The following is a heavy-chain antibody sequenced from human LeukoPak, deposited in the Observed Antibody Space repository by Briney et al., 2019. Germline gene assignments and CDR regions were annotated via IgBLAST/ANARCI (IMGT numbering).Heavy chain of an antibody. V-gene: IGHV4-34*01. CDR3: ARGPPTVIVVVNGYFDL. CDR2: INHSGST. Sequence: SETLSLTCAVYGGSFSGYYWSWIRQPPGKGLEWIGEINHSGSTNYNPSLKSRVTISVDTSKNQFSLKLSSVTAADTAVYYCARGPPTVIVVVNGYFDLWGRGTLVTVSS. D-gene: IGHD3-22*01. CDR1: GGSFSGYY. J-gene: IGHJ2*01.